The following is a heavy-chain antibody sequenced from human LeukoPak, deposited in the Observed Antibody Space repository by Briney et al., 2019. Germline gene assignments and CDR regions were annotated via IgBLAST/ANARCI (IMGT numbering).Heavy chain of an antibody. CDR3: ARRARDILTGREFDY. D-gene: IGHD3-9*01. CDR1: GGSISSSSYY. J-gene: IGHJ4*02. V-gene: IGHV4-39*07. CDR2: IYYSGST. Sequence: SETLSLTCTVSGGSISSSSYYWGWIRQPPGKGLEWIGSIYYSGSTYYNPSLKSRVTISVDTSKNQFSLKLSSVTAAHTAVYYCARRARDILTGREFDYWGQGTLVTVSS.